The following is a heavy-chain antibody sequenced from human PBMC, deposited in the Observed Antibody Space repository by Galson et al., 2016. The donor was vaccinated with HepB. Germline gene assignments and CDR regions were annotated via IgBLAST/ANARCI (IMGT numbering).Heavy chain of an antibody. J-gene: IGHJ6*02. V-gene: IGHV1-3*01. CDR2: INPVNGHT. Sequence: SVKVSCKASGYTFSSYPVHWVRQAPGQRLEWMGWINPVNGHTQYSQKFQGRVSITRNTSASTAYLEVSSLRSEDTAVYYCARWCSYVWFTSCWLYGMDVLGQGTTVTVSS. CDR3: ARWCSYVWFTSCWLYGMDV. D-gene: IGHD6-19*01. CDR1: GYTFSSYP.